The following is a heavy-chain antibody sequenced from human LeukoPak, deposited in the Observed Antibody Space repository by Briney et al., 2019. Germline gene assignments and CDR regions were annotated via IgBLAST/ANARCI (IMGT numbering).Heavy chain of an antibody. CDR2: IYYSGST. V-gene: IGHV4-39*01. D-gene: IGHD4-11*01. Sequence: PSETLSLTCTVTGGSISSSSYYWGWIRQPPGKGLEWIGSIYYSGSTYYNPPLKSRATISVDTSKNQFSLKLSSVTAADTAVYYCARHSNFEAAFDIWGQGTMVTVSS. CDR3: ARHSNFEAAFDI. CDR1: GGSISSSSYY. J-gene: IGHJ3*02.